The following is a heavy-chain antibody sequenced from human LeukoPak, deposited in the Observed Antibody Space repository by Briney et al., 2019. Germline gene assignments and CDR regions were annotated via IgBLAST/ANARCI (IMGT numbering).Heavy chain of an antibody. V-gene: IGHV4-59*08. D-gene: IGHD1/OR15-1a*01. Sequence: SETLSLTCTVSGGSISSDYWSWIRQPPGKGLEWIGYMFYSGSTNYNPSLKSRVTISLDTSKNQFALKLSSVTAADTAVYYCARSIIGTRSKFDYWGQGTLVTVSS. CDR2: MFYSGST. J-gene: IGHJ4*02. CDR3: ARSIIGTRSKFDY. CDR1: GGSISSDY.